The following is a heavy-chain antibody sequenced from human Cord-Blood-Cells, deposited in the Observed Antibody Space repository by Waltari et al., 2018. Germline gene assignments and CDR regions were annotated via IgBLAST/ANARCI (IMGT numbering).Heavy chain of an antibody. CDR3: ARDIAVAGTGD. CDR2: INHSGST. D-gene: IGHD6-19*01. J-gene: IGHJ4*02. CDR1: GGSFSGYY. V-gene: IGHV4-34*01. Sequence: QVQLQQWGAGLLKPSETLSLTCAVYGGSFSGYYWSWIRQPPGKGLEWIGEINHSGSTNYTPSLKSRVTISVDTSKNQFSLKLSSVTAADTAVYYCARDIAVAGTGDWGQGTLVTVSS.